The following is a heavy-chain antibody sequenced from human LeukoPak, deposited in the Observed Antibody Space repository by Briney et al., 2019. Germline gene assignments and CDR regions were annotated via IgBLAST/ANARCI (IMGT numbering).Heavy chain of an antibody. D-gene: IGHD3-22*01. V-gene: IGHV3-9*01. J-gene: IGHJ4*02. CDR1: GFTFDDYA. CDR2: ISWDSGGI. CDR3: AKDFLGSSGSDGGSY. Sequence: SLRLSCAASGFTFDDYAIHCVQQAPGKGLECDSCISWDSGGIGYADSVKGRFTISRDNAKNSLYLQMNSLRAEDTALYYCAKDFLGSSGSDGGSYWGQGTLVTV.